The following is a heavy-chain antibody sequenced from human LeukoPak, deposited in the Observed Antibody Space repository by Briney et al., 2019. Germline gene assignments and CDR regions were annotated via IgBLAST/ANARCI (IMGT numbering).Heavy chain of an antibody. CDR1: GFTFSTYG. Sequence: PGGSLRLSCAASGFTFSTYGMHWVRQAPGKGLDWVACTQNDGSNKYYADSVKGRFTISRDNSKNTLYLQMNSLRAEDTAVYYCAGLSDSSDFLDYFDYWGQGTLVTVSS. J-gene: IGHJ4*02. V-gene: IGHV3-30*02. CDR3: AGLSDSSDFLDYFDY. D-gene: IGHD3-22*01. CDR2: TQNDGSNK.